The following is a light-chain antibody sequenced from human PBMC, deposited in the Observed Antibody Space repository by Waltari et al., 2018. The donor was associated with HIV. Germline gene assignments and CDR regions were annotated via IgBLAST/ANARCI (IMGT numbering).Light chain of an antibody. Sequence: DIVMTQTPDSLIVSPGERASINCRSNQSLLYSPNNKNFLVWYQQKPGQPPKLLIYWASSRESGVPARFSGSGSGTNCTLTISSLQPEDVATYFCQQYFSTPWTFGQGTTV. CDR1: QSLLYSPNNKNF. CDR2: WAS. J-gene: IGKJ1*01. CDR3: QQYFSTPWT. V-gene: IGKV4-1*01.